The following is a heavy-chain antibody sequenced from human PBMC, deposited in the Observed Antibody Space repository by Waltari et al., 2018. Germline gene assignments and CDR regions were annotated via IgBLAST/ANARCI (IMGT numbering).Heavy chain of an antibody. CDR3: ARRSPRIAVACYKSGFDP. Sequence: QVQLQQWGAGLLKPSETLSLTCAVYGGYFSGSYWSWTREPPGKGLERIGESNQSGSTNYNPALKSRVTISVDTSKNQFSLKLSSVPPADTAVYYFARRSPRIAVACYKSGFDPWGQGTLVTVSS. CDR1: GGYFSGSY. CDR2: SNQSGST. D-gene: IGHD6-19*01. J-gene: IGHJ5*01. V-gene: IGHV4-34*01.